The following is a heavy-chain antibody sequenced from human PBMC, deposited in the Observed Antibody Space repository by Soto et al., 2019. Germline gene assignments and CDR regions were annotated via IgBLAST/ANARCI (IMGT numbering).Heavy chain of an antibody. Sequence: GESLKISCKGSGYIFHNYWIGWVRQMPGKGLEWMGIIYPGDSDIRYNPSFQGQVTISADKSISTTYLQWSSLKASDTAMYYCARQRYFDHWGQGTLVTVSS. CDR2: IYPGDSDI. V-gene: IGHV5-51*01. J-gene: IGHJ4*02. CDR1: GYIFHNYW. D-gene: IGHD3-9*01. CDR3: ARQRYFDH.